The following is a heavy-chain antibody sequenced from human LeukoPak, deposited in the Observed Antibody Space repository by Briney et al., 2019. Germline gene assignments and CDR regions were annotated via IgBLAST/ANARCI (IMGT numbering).Heavy chain of an antibody. Sequence: GGSLRLSCAASGFTVSSNYMSWVRQAPGKGLEWVSVIYSGGSAYYADSVKGRFTISRDNSKNTLYLQMNSLRAEDTAVYYCARYYYGSSGRLGFFDYWGQGTLVTVSS. J-gene: IGHJ4*02. CDR2: IYSGGSA. D-gene: IGHD3-22*01. CDR3: ARYYYGSSGRLGFFDY. V-gene: IGHV3-53*01. CDR1: GFTVSSNY.